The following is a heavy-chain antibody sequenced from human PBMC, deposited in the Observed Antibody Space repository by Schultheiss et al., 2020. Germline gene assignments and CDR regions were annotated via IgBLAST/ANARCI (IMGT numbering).Heavy chain of an antibody. CDR1: GFTVSSNY. J-gene: IGHJ4*02. D-gene: IGHD3-10*01. Sequence: GGSLRLSCAASGFTVSSNYMSWVRQAPGKGLEWVSVIYSGGSTYYADSVKGRFTISRDNSKNTLYLQMNSLRAEDTAVYYCARAPSYYYGSGSLVLDYWGQGTLVTV. CDR2: IYSGGST. CDR3: ARAPSYYYGSGSLVLDY. V-gene: IGHV3-53*01.